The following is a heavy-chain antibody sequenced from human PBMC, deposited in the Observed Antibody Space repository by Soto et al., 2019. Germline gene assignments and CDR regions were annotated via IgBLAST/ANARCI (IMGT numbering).Heavy chain of an antibody. D-gene: IGHD1-1*01. V-gene: IGHV4-31*01. CDR3: ARELPQRQGRNMDV. CDR1: AGSMTSGDQY. Sequence: LSLTCTVTAGSMTSGDQYWTWIRHRPGDGLKWFGCITHRESLYNNPALKTLVSMTVHTSKNQFSLNLSAVAAADTAVYYCARELPQRQGRNMDVWGQGTTVTVSS. CDR2: ITHRESL. J-gene: IGHJ6*02.